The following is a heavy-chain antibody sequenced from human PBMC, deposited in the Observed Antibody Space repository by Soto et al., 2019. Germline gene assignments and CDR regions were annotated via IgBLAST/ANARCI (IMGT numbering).Heavy chain of an antibody. Sequence: SETLSLTCTVSGGSISSYYWSWIRQPPGKGLEWIGYIYYSGSTNYNPSLKSRITISVDTSKNLFSLKLSSVTAADTAVYYCARLSPYCSSTSCSADGERYYYYMDVWGKGTTVTVSS. CDR3: ARLSPYCSSTSCSADGERYYYYMDV. J-gene: IGHJ6*03. V-gene: IGHV4-59*08. CDR1: GGSISSYY. D-gene: IGHD2-2*01. CDR2: IYYSGST.